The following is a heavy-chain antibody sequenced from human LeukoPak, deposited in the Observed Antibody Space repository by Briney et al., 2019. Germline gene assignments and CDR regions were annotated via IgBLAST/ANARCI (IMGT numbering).Heavy chain of an antibody. V-gene: IGHV4-39*07. CDR2: IYYSGST. Sequence: SETLSLTCTVSGGSISSSSYYWGWIRQPPGKGLEWIGSIYYSGSTYYNPSLKSRVTISVDTSKNQFSLKLSSVTAADTAVYYCARWYCSSTSCYERWLAAAGDYWGQGTLVTVSS. D-gene: IGHD2-2*01. J-gene: IGHJ4*02. CDR1: GGSISSSSYY. CDR3: ARWYCSSTSCYERWLAAAGDY.